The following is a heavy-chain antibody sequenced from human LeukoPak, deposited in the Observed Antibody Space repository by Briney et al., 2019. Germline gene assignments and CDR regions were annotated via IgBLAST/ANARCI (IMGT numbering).Heavy chain of an antibody. J-gene: IGHJ4*02. D-gene: IGHD3-10*01. CDR3: ARLEGVKFLWFGEL. V-gene: IGHV4-30-2*01. Sequence: PSETLSLTCTVSGGSISSGGYYWSWIRQAPGKGLEWIGYIYHSGSTYYNPSLKSRVTISVDRSKNQFSLRLTSVTAADTAVYYCARLEGVKFLWFGELWGQGTLVTVSS. CDR1: GGSISSGGYY. CDR2: IYHSGST.